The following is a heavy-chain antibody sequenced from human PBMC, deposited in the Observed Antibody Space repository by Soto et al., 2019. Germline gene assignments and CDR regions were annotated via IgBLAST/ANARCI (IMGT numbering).Heavy chain of an antibody. J-gene: IGHJ4*02. D-gene: IGHD2-15*01. CDR1: GFTFSSYS. CDR2: ISSSSSYI. V-gene: IGHV3-21*01. CDR3: ARDGGYCSGGSCYSGYDY. Sequence: EVQLAESGGGLVKPGGSLRLSCAASGFTFSSYSMNWVRQAPGKGLEWVSSISSSSSYIYYADSVKGRFTISRDNAKNSLYLQMNSLGAEDTAVYYCARDGGYCSGGSCYSGYDYWGQGTLVTVSS.